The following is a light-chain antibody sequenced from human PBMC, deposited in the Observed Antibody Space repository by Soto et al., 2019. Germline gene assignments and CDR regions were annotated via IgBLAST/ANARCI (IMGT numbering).Light chain of an antibody. CDR2: GAS. CDR1: QTVSSN. CDR3: QQYNNWPPYT. Sequence: EIVMTQSPATLSVSPGERATLSCRARQTVSSNLAWYQQKPGQAPRLLIYGASTRATGIPARFSGSGSGTEFTLTISSPQSEDFAVYYCQQYNNWPPYTFGQGTKLEIK. V-gene: IGKV3-15*01. J-gene: IGKJ2*01.